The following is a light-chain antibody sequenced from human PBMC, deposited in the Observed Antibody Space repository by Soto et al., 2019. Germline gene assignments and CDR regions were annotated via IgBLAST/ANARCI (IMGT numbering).Light chain of an antibody. Sequence: EIVMTQSPATLSVSPGERATLSCRASQSVSGNLAWYQQKPGQAPRLLIYGASTRATGIPARFSGGGSGTEFTLTITGVQSEGFAVYYCQQYNDWPPLTFGGGTKVEIK. CDR2: GAS. CDR3: QQYNDWPPLT. V-gene: IGKV3-15*01. CDR1: QSVSGN. J-gene: IGKJ4*01.